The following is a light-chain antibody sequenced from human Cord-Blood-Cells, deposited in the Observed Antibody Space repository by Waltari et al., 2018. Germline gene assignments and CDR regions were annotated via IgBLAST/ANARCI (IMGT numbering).Light chain of an antibody. CDR3: CSYAGSSTFVV. CDR1: SSDVGSFNP. Sequence: QSALTQPASVSGSPGQSITISCPGTSSDVGSFNPASCYQQHPGKAPKLMIYEVSKRPSGVSNRFSGSKSGNTASLTISGLQAEDEADYYCCSYAGSSTFVVFGGGTKLTVL. CDR2: EVS. V-gene: IGLV2-23*02. J-gene: IGLJ2*01.